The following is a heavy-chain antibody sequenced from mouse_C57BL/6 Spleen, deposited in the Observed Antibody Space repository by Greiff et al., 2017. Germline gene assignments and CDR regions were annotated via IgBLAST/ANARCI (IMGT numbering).Heavy chain of an antibody. D-gene: IGHD1-1*01. CDR1: GYTFTSYW. Sequence: VQLQQSGAELAKPGASVKLSCKASGYTFTSYWMHWVKQRHGQGLEWIGYINPSSGYTKYNQKFKDKATLTADNSSSTAYMQLSSLTYEDSAVYYCARSFYGSSYEDAMDDWGQGTSVTVSS. CDR2: INPSSGYT. J-gene: IGHJ4*01. V-gene: IGHV1-7*01. CDR3: ARSFYGSSYEDAMDD.